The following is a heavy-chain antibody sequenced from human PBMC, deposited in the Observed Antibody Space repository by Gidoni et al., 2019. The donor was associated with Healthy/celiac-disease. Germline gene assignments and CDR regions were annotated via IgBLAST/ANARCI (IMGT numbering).Heavy chain of an antibody. CDR1: GGSISSSSYY. CDR3: ARLCILWWCPGRYFDY. D-gene: IGHD2-21*01. CDR2: IYYSGST. V-gene: IGHV4-39*01. J-gene: IGHJ4*02. Sequence: QLQLQESGPGLVKPSETLSLTCTGSGGSISSSSYYWGWIRKPPGKGLEWIGSIYYSGSTYSNPSLKGRVTISVDTSKNQFSLKLSSVPAADTAVYYFARLCILWWCPGRYFDYWGQGTLVTVSS.